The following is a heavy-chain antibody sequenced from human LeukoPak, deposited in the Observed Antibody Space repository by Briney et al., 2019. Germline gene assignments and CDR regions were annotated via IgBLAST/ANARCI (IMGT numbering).Heavy chain of an antibody. J-gene: IGHJ6*03. Sequence: GGSLRLSCAASGFTFSSYGMHWVRQAPGKGLEWVAVIWYDGSNKYYADSVKGRFTISRDNSKNTLYLQMNSLRAEDTAVYYCARVPPPAYSYGSRYYYYYMDVWGKGTTVTVSS. V-gene: IGHV3-33*01. CDR1: GFTFSSYG. D-gene: IGHD5-18*01. CDR3: ARVPPPAYSYGSRYYYYYMDV. CDR2: IWYDGSNK.